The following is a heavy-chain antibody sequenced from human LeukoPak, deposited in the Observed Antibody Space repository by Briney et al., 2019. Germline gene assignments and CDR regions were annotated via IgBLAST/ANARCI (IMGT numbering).Heavy chain of an antibody. D-gene: IGHD3-10*01. CDR1: GITLSNYG. CDR2: LSGSGGGT. J-gene: IGHJ4*02. Sequence: GGSLRLSCAVSGITLSNYGMSWVRQAPGKGLEWVAGLSGSGGGTNYADSVQGRFTISRDNPKNTLYLQMTSLRAEDTAVYFCAKRGVVIRVFLVGFHKEAYYFDSWGQGALVTVSS. V-gene: IGHV3-23*01. CDR3: AKRGVVIRVFLVGFHKEAYYFDS.